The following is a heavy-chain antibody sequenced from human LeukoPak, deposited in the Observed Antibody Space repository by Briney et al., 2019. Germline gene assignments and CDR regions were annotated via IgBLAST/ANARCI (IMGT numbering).Heavy chain of an antibody. J-gene: IGHJ5*02. V-gene: IGHV1-18*04. D-gene: IGHD1-26*01. CDR3: ARDTGGSYGWFDP. CDR2: INAYNGNT. CDR1: GYSFTTYW. Sequence: GESLKISCKGSGYSFTTYWIGWVRQAPGQGLEWMGWINAYNGNTNYAQKLQGRVTMTTDTSTSTAYMELRSLRSDDTAVYYCARDTGGSYGWFDPWGQGTLVTVSS.